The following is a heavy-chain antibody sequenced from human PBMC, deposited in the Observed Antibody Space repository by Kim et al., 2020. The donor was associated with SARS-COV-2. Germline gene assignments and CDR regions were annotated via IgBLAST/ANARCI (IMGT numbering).Heavy chain of an antibody. V-gene: IGHV4-38-2*02. CDR3: ARGGGGGVVVAATNWFDP. CDR1: GYSISSGYY. Sequence: SETLSLTCTVSGYSISSGYYWGWIRQPPGKGLEWIGSIYHSGSTYYNPSLKSRVTISVDTSKNQFSLKLSSVTAADTAVYYCARGGGGGVVVAATNWFDPWGQGTLVTVSS. CDR2: IYHSGST. J-gene: IGHJ5*02. D-gene: IGHD2-15*01.